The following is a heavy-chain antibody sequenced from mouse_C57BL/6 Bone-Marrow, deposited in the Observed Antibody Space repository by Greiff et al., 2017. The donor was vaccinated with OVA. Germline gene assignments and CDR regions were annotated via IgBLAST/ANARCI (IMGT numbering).Heavy chain of an antibody. D-gene: IGHD1-1*01. J-gene: IGHJ3*01. V-gene: IGHV1-54*01. CDR2: INPGSGGT. Sequence: QVQLQQSGAELVRPGTSVKVSCKASGYAFTNYLIEWVKQRPGQGLEWIGVINPGSGGTNYNEKFKGKATLTADKSSSTAYMQLSSLTSEDSAVYLCARGGSSFSWFAYWGQGTLVTVSA. CDR3: ARGGSSFSWFAY. CDR1: GYAFTNYL.